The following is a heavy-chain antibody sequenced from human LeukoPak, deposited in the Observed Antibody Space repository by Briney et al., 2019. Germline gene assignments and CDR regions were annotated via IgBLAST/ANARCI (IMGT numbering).Heavy chain of an antibody. Sequence: ASVKVSCKASGYTFTSYHIHWMRQAPGQGLEWMGIINTNGGSTRYAQKFQGRVTMTRDMSTSTVYMELSSLRSEDTAVYYCARDPPTDTSGYRFDPWGQGTLVTVSA. D-gene: IGHD3-22*01. CDR3: ARDPPTDTSGYRFDP. CDR2: INTNGGST. V-gene: IGHV1-46*01. J-gene: IGHJ5*02. CDR1: GYTFTSYH.